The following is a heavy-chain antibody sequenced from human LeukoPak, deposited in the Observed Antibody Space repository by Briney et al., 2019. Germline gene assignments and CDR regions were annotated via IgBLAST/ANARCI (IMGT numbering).Heavy chain of an antibody. D-gene: IGHD2-2*01. CDR2: MNHNSGNT. CDR3: ARAGYCSSTSCSLSGFSY. Sequence: ASVNVSCKASGYTFTSYDINWVRQATGQGLEWMGWMNHNSGNTGYAQKFQGRVTMTRNTSISTAYMELSSLRSEDTAVYYCARAGYCSSTSCSLSGFSYWGQGTLATVSS. V-gene: IGHV1-8*01. J-gene: IGHJ4*02. CDR1: GYTFTSYD.